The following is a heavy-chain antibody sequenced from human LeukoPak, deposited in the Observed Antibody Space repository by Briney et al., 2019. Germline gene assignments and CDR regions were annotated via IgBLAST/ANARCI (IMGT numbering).Heavy chain of an antibody. CDR2: IIPIFGTA. CDR3: ARDWANYDSSEDAFDI. CDR1: GGTFSSYA. D-gene: IGHD3-22*01. J-gene: IGHJ3*02. Sequence: SVKVSCKASGGTFSSYAISWVRQAPGQGLEWMGGIIPIFGTANYAQKFQGRVTITADESTSTAYMELSSLRSEDTAVYYCARDWANYDSSEDAFDIWGQGTMVTVSS. V-gene: IGHV1-69*13.